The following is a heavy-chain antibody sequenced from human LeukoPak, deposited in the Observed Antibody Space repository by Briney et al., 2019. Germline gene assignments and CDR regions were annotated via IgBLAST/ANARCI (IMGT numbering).Heavy chain of an antibody. CDR3: ARDGQVVVAATSWFDP. CDR2: INPNSGGT. Sequence: ASVKVSCKASGYTFTGYYMHWVRQAPGQGLEWMAWINPNSGGTNYAQKFQGRVTMTRDTSISTAYMALSRLRSDDTAVYYCARDGQVVVAATSWFDPWGQGTLVTVSS. CDR1: GYTFTGYY. J-gene: IGHJ5*02. V-gene: IGHV1-2*02. D-gene: IGHD2-15*01.